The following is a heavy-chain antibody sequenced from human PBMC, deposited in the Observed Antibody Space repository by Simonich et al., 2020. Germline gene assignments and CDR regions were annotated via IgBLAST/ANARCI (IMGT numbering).Heavy chain of an antibody. CDR2: IYHRGST. V-gene: IGHV4-38-2*01. D-gene: IGHD6-13*01. CDR3: ARVGYSNYYYYGMDV. CDR1: GYSISSGYY. J-gene: IGHJ6*02. Sequence: QVQLQESGPGLVKPSETLSLTCAVSGYSISSGYYWGWIRQPPVKGLEWIGRIYHRGSTYYNPSLKSRVTISVDTSKNQFSLKLSSVTDADTAVYYCARVGYSNYYYYGMDVWGQGTTVTVSS.